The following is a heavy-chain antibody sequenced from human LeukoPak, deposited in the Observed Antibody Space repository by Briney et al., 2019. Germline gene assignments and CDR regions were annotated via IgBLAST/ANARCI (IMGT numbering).Heavy chain of an antibody. CDR3: ARGAHYYED. D-gene: IGHD3-16*01. CDR1: GFTFSSHS. J-gene: IGHJ4*02. V-gene: IGHV3-48*01. Sequence: GGSLRLSCAASGFTFSSHSMNWVRQAPGKGLEWVSYISSSSSTIYYADSVKGRFTISRDNAKNSLYLQMNSLRAEDTAVYYCARGAHYYEDWGQGTLVTVSS. CDR2: ISSSSSTI.